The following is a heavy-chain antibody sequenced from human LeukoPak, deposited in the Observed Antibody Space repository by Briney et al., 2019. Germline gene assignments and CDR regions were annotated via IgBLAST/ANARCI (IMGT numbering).Heavy chain of an antibody. J-gene: IGHJ4*02. CDR2: IIPIFGTA. D-gene: IGHD3-10*01. V-gene: IGHV1-69*01. CDR3: ATGWDPTRRVDSFDY. Sequence: SVKVSCKASGGTFSSYAISWVRQAPGQGLEWMGGIIPIFGTANYAQKFQGRVTITADESTSTAYMELSSLRSEDTAVYYCATGWDPTRRVDSFDYWGQGTLVTVSS. CDR1: GGTFSSYA.